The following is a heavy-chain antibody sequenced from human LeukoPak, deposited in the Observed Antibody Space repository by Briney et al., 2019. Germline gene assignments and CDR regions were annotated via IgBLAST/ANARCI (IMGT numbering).Heavy chain of an antibody. CDR3: ARGKRYFDSA. CDR1: GGSISSSY. CDR2: FYYSGST. Sequence: KPSETLSLTCTVSGGSISSSYWSWIRQPPGKGLEWIGYFYYSGSTNYNPSLKSRATISVDTSKNQFSLKLSSVTAADTAVYYCARGKRYFDSARGQGTLVTVSS. D-gene: IGHD3-9*01. V-gene: IGHV4-59*01. J-gene: IGHJ4*02.